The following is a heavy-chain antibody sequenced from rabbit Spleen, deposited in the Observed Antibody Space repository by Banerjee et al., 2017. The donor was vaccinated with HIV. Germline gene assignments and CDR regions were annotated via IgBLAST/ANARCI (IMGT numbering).Heavy chain of an antibody. J-gene: IGHJ6*01. D-gene: IGHD1-1*01. CDR2: IDGGTSGFP. CDR1: GVSFSGSSY. Sequence: QEQLEESGGGLVKPGGTLTLTCKASGVSFSGSSYMCWVRQAPGKGLEWIACIDGGTSGFPYFASWAKGRFTISKTSSTTVTLQMTSLTAADTATYFCARDTSSSFSSYGMDLWGQGTLVTVS. CDR3: ARDTSSSFSSYGMDL. V-gene: IGHV1S45*01.